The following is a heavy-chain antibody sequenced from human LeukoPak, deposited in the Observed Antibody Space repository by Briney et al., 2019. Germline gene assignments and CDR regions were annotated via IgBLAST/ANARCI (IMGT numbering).Heavy chain of an antibody. CDR3: ATEIYYYDSSGYYHLDY. CDR1: GFTVSSNY. V-gene: IGHV3-53*01. D-gene: IGHD3-22*01. CDR2: IYSGGST. J-gene: IGHJ4*02. Sequence: PGGSLRLSCAASGFTVSSNYMSWVRQAPGKGLEWVSVIYSGGSTYYADSVKGRFTNSRDNSKNTLYLQMNSLRAEDTAVYYCATEIYYYDSSGYYHLDYWGQGTLVTVSS.